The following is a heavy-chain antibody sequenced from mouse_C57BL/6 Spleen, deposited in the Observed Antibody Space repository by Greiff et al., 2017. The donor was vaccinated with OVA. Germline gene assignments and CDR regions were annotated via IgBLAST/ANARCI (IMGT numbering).Heavy chain of an antibody. CDR1: GYPFPSYW. V-gene: IGHV1-53*01. J-gene: IGHJ4*01. Sequence: QVQLQQPGTELVKPGASVKLSCKASGYPFPSYWLPWVKQRPGQGLEWIGNINPSNGGTNYNEKFKSKATLTVDKSSSTAYMQLSSLTSEDSAVYYCATLGRGYAMDYWGQGTSVTVSS. D-gene: IGHD4-1*01. CDR3: ATLGRGYAMDY. CDR2: INPSNGGT.